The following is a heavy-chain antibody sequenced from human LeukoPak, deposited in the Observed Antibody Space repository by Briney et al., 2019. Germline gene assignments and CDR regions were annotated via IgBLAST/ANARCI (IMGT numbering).Heavy chain of an antibody. Sequence: KPSETLSLTCTVSVGSLSRSTYYWGWIRQPPGRGLEWIGTIYYRGSTYYNPSLKSRVTISVDTSNNHFSLRLSSVTAADTAVYYCAILGTGSSWGQGTLVTVSS. CDR2: IYYRGST. CDR3: AILGTGSS. J-gene: IGHJ5*02. D-gene: IGHD3-10*01. V-gene: IGHV4-39*01. CDR1: VGSLSRSTYY.